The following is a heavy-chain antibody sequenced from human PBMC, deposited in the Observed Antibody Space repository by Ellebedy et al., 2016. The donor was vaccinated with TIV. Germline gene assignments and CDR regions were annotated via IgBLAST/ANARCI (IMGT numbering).Heavy chain of an antibody. D-gene: IGHD3-10*01. Sequence: ASVKVSCKASGGTFRDYAISWVRQARGQGLEWMGGIKLVAGAANYAQKFQGRVKHSVDESTGTAYMELSSLRSEDTAVYFCARDDQVASGSYYNAPLGYWGQGTLVTVSS. CDR2: IKLVAGAA. V-gene: IGHV1-69*13. CDR1: GGTFRDYA. J-gene: IGHJ4*02. CDR3: ARDDQVASGSYYNAPLGY.